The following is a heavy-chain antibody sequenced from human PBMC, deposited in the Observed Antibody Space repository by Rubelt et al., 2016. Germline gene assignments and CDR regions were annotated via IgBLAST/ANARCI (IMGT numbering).Heavy chain of an antibody. J-gene: IGHJ4*02. V-gene: IGHV4-39*01. CDR1: GGSISSSSYY. CDR2: IYYSGST. CDR3: ARRVVGAMPFDY. Sequence: QVQLQESGPGLVKPSETLSLTCTVSGGSISSSSYYWGWIRQPPGKGLEWIGSIYYSGSTYYNPSLKSRVTISVDTSKNQFSLKLSSVTAADTAVYYCARRVVGAMPFDYWGQGTLVTVSS. D-gene: IGHD1-26*01.